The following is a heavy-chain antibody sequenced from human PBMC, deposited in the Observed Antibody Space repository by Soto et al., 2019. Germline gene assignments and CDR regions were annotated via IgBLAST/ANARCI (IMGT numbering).Heavy chain of an antibody. Sequence: PGGSLRLSCAASGFTFSSYAMSWVRQAPGKGLEWVSSISAGGSNTYYADSVKGRFTISRDNAKNSLYLQMNSLRDEDTAVYYCAREGGNLNWFDPWGQGTLVTVSS. CDR2: ISAGGSNT. CDR1: GFTFSSYA. V-gene: IGHV3-23*01. J-gene: IGHJ5*02. D-gene: IGHD1-26*01. CDR3: AREGGNLNWFDP.